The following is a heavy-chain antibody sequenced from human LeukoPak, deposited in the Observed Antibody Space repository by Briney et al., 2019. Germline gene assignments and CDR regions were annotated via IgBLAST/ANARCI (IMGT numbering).Heavy chain of an antibody. CDR1: GFTFSSYA. CDR2: ISGSGGST. CDR3: ARVTYGSGSY. Sequence: GGSLRLSCAASGFTFSSYAMSWVRQAPGKGLEWVSAISGSGGSTYYADSVKGRFTISRDNSKNTLYLQMNSLGAEDTAVYYCARVTYGSGSYWGQGTLVTVSS. D-gene: IGHD3-10*01. V-gene: IGHV3-23*01. J-gene: IGHJ4*02.